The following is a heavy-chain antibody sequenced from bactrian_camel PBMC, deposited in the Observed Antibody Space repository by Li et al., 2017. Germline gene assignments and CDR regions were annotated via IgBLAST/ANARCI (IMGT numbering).Heavy chain of an antibody. CDR1: GLTDRYFC. V-gene: IGHV3S1*01. Sequence: HVQLVESGGGSVQPGGSVTLSCKVSGLTDRYFCVGWYRLVPGNLVPGKEREGVASMYTDGGRTYYADSAQGRFTISRDNAKKTLYLQLNSLKTEDTATYYCAKELYEFDYWGQGTQVTVS. CDR2: MYTDGGRT. J-gene: IGHJ4*01. CDR3: AKELYEFDY.